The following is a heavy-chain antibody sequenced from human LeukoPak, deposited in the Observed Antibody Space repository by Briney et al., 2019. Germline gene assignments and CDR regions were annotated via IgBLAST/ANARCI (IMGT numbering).Heavy chain of an antibody. D-gene: IGHD6-6*01. V-gene: IGHV1-46*01. J-gene: IGHJ4*02. CDR1: GYTFTSYF. Sequence: ASVKVSCKASGYTFTSYFMHWVRQAPGQGLEWMGLIKPSADSASYAQSFQGRVTMTRDTSTSTVYMELSSLKSEDTAVYYCARYSSSSSLDYWGQGTLVTVSS. CDR2: IKPSADSA. CDR3: ARYSSSSSLDY.